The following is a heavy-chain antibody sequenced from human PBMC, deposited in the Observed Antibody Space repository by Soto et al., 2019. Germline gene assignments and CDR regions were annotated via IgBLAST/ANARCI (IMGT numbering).Heavy chain of an antibody. Sequence: QVQLVESGGGVVQPGRSLRLSCAASGFTSSSFVIHWVRQAPGKGLEWLAVISSDGNNQYYADSVKGRFTISRDNSKNTLYLQVNSLRAEDTAVYFCAKERGVLEAFDSWGQGTRVTVSS. CDR2: ISSDGNNQ. V-gene: IGHV3-30*18. CDR3: AKERGVLEAFDS. J-gene: IGHJ3*02. CDR1: GFTSSSFV. D-gene: IGHD3-10*01.